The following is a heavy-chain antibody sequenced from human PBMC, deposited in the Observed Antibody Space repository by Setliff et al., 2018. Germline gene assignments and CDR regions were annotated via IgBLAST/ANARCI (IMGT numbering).Heavy chain of an antibody. CDR1: GDSISSSRYY. D-gene: IGHD1-1*01. Sequence: SEPLSLTCTVSGDSISSSRYYWAWIRQPPGKGLEWIGNIYYSGTTYSNPSLKSRVTMSVDTSKNQFSLRLNSVTASDTAVYYCATTGTYRYFDYWGQGTMVTV. V-gene: IGHV4-39*01. CDR3: ATTGTYRYFDY. J-gene: IGHJ4*02. CDR2: IYYSGTT.